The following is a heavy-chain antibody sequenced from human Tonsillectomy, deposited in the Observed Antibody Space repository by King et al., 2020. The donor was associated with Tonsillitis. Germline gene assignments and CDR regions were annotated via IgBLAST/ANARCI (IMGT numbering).Heavy chain of an antibody. J-gene: IGHJ5*02. CDR2: INHSGST. Sequence: VQLQQWGAGLLKPSETLSLTCTVYGGSLSGHYWSWIRQPPGKGLEWIGEINHSGSTKYNPSLKSRVTISVDTSKNQFSLKLSSVTAADTAVYYCARGVCDPVTALNWFDPWGQGTLVTVSS. V-gene: IGHV4-34*01. CDR1: GGSLSGHY. D-gene: IGHD2-21*02. CDR3: ARGVCDPVTALNWFDP.